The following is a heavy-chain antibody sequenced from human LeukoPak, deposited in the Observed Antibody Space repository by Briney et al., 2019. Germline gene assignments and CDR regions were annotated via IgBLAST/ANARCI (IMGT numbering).Heavy chain of an antibody. J-gene: IGHJ4*02. CDR1: GGSIGSTIYY. CDR3: VEMATRWYFDY. CDR2: IYYSGST. V-gene: IGHV4-39*01. D-gene: IGHD5-24*01. Sequence: SETLSLTCTVSGGSIGSTIYYWGWIRQPPGKGLEWIGSIYYSGSTYYNPSLKSRVTMSVDTSKNQFSLKLSSVTAADTAVYYCVEMATRWYFDYWGQGTLATVSS.